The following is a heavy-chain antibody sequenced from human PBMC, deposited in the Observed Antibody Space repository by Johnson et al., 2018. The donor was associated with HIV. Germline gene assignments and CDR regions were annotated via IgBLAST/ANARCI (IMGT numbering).Heavy chain of an antibody. V-gene: IGHV3-33*03. CDR2: LWYDGSNK. CDR1: GFTFSSYG. Sequence: QVQLVESGGGVVQTGRSLRLSCAASGFTFSSYGIHWVRQAPGKGLEWVALLWYDGSNKYYADSVKGRFTISRDNAKNTLYLQMNSLRAEDTAVYYCATRQQLVPGAFDIWGQGTMVTVSS. J-gene: IGHJ3*02. D-gene: IGHD6-13*01. CDR3: ATRQQLVPGAFDI.